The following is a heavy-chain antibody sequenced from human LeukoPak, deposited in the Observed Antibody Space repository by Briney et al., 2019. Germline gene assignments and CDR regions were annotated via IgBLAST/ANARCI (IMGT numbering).Heavy chain of an antibody. CDR1: GFTFSSYA. V-gene: IGHV3-23*01. CDR2: ISGSGGST. CDR3: ASGSGSYLGPLKYFQH. D-gene: IGHD1-26*01. Sequence: PGGSLRLSCAASGFTFSSYAMSWVRQAPGKGLEWVSAISGSGGSTYYADSVKGRFTISRDNSKNTLYLQMNSLRAEDTAVYYCASGSGSYLGPLKYFQHWGQGTLVTVSS. J-gene: IGHJ1*01.